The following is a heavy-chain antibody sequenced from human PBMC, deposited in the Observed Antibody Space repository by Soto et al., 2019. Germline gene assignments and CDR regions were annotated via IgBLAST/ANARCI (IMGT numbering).Heavy chain of an antibody. CDR3: ARFWLEIAAAGSFDY. J-gene: IGHJ4*02. D-gene: IGHD6-13*01. V-gene: IGHV4-39*01. Sequence: PSETLSLTCTVSGDSISSSPYYWGWIRQPPGKGLEWIGSIYYSGITYYNPSLKSRVALSVDTSKNQFSLKLSSVTAADTAVYYCARFWLEIAAAGSFDYWGQGTLVTVSS. CDR1: GDSISSSPYY. CDR2: IYYSGIT.